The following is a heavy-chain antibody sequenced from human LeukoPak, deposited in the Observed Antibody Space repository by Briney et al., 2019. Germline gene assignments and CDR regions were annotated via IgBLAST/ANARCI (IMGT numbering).Heavy chain of an antibody. J-gene: IGHJ5*02. Sequence: SETLSLTCAVYGGSFSGYYWSWIRQPPGKGLEWIGEINHSGSTNYNPSLKSRVTMSVDTSKNQFSLKLNSVTAADTAVYYCAGDYYGSGAYNWFDPWGQGTLVTVSS. CDR3: AGDYYGSGAYNWFDP. V-gene: IGHV4-34*01. CDR2: INHSGST. D-gene: IGHD3-10*01. CDR1: GGSFSGYY.